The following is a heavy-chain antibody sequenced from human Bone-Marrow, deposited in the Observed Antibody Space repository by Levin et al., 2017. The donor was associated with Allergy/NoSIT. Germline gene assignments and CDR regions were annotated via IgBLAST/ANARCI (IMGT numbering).Heavy chain of an antibody. CDR1: GFTFSNYA. CDR2: IAYDGDLQ. D-gene: IGHD2-15*01. CDR3: AKDLSFCSGVSCYHYSGMDV. V-gene: IGHV3-30*14. Sequence: LSLTCVASGFTFSNYAVHWVRQAPGKGLEWVAVIAYDGDLQYYADSVKGRFTISRDNSKNTLFLQMTGLTPDDTAIYYCAKDLSFCSGVSCYHYSGMDVWGQGTTVNVS. J-gene: IGHJ6*02.